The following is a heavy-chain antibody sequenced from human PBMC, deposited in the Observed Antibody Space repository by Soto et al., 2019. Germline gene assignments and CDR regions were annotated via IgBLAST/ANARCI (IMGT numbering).Heavy chain of an antibody. V-gene: IGHV5-51*01. D-gene: IGHD3-10*01. J-gene: IGHJ6*02. CDR3: GTYYYGSGSYYNPYYYYYYGMDV. CDR1: GYSFTSYW. CDR2: IYPGDSDT. Sequence: GESLKLSCKGSGYSFTSYWIGWVRQMPGKGLEWMGIIYPGDSDTRYSPSFQGQVTISADKSISTAYLQWSSLKASDTAMYYCGTYYYGSGSYYNPYYYYYYGMDVWGQGTTVTVSS.